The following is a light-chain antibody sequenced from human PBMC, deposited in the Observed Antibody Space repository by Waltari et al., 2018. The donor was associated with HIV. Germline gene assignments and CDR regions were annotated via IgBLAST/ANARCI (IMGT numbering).Light chain of an antibody. V-gene: IGKV1-39*01. CDR1: QSISSY. J-gene: IGKJ1*01. CDR3: QQSYSIPWT. Sequence: DIQMTQSPSSLSASVGDRVTITCRASQSISSYLNWYQQKPGMAPKLLIYAASSLQSGVPSRFSGSGSGTYFTLTINSLQPEDFATFYCQQSYSIPWTFGQGTKV. CDR2: AAS.